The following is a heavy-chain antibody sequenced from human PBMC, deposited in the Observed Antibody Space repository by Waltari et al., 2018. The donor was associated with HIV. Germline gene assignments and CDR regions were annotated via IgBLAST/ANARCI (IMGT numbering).Heavy chain of an antibody. D-gene: IGHD5-12*01. CDR3: ARERSRDGYNHDAFDI. J-gene: IGHJ3*02. V-gene: IGHV3-64*01. CDR2: ISSNGGST. Sequence: EVQLVESGGGLVQPGGSLRLSCAASGFTFSSYALNWVRQAPGKGLEYVSAISSNGGSTYYANSVKGRFTISRDNSKNTLYLQMGSLRAEDMAVYYCARERSRDGYNHDAFDIWGQGTMVTVSS. CDR1: GFTFSSYA.